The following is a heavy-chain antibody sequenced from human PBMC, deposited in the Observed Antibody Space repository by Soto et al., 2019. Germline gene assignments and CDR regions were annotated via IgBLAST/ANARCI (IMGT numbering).Heavy chain of an antibody. CDR2: INPNSGGT. J-gene: IGHJ5*02. D-gene: IGHD1-20*01. V-gene: IGHV1-2*02. CDR3: ARATAGYNWNPAGWFDP. CDR1: GYTFTGYY. Sequence: QVQLVQSGAEVKKPGASVKVSCKASGYTFTGYYMHWVRQAPGQGLEWMGWINPNSGGTNYAQKFQGRVTMTRDTSISTAYMELSRLRSDDTAVYHCARATAGYNWNPAGWFDPWGQGTLVTVSS.